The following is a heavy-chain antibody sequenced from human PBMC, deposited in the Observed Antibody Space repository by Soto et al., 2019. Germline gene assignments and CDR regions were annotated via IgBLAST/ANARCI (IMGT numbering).Heavy chain of an antibody. J-gene: IGHJ4*02. D-gene: IGHD6-19*01. Sequence: GGSLRLSCAASGFTFSSYWMHWVRQAPGKGLVWVSRINSDGSSISYADSVKGRFTISRDNAKDTLYLQMNSLRVEDTAVYYCARETGYSSGWRQDYWGQGT. V-gene: IGHV3-74*01. CDR1: GFTFSSYW. CDR2: INSDGSSI. CDR3: ARETGYSSGWRQDY.